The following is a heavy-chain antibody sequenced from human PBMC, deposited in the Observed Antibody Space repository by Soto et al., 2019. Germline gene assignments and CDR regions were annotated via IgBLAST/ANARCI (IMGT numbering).Heavy chain of an antibody. Sequence: ASVKVSCNASGYTFTSYYMHWVRQAPGQWLEWMGIINPSGGSTSYAQKFQGRVTMTRDTSTSTVYMELSSLRSEDTAVYYCARDLYDSSGYYYPYYYGMGVWGQGTTVTVSS. CDR3: ARDLYDSSGYYYPYYYGMGV. D-gene: IGHD3-22*01. V-gene: IGHV1-46*03. J-gene: IGHJ6*02. CDR2: INPSGGST. CDR1: GYTFTSYY.